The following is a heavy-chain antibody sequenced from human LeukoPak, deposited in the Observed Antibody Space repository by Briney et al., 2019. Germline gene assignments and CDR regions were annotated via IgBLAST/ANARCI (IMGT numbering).Heavy chain of an antibody. CDR2: ISISSRYI. CDR1: GFTFSSYS. CDR3: AREKGVGSGYYSEYDY. V-gene: IGHV3-21*01. D-gene: IGHD3-22*01. J-gene: IGHJ4*02. Sequence: GVSLRLSCAASGFTFSSYSMNWVRQDPGTGLEWVSSISISSRYIYYAASVKGRFTISRDNAKNSLYLQVNSLRAEDTAVYYCAREKGVGSGYYSEYDYWGQGTLVTVCS.